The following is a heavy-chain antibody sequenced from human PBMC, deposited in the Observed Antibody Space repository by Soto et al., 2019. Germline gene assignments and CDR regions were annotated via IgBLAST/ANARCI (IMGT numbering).Heavy chain of an antibody. D-gene: IGHD2-21*01. V-gene: IGHV3-30*18. J-gene: IGHJ6*02. CDR1: GFTFSSYG. CDR2: ISYDGSNK. CDR3: AKVGDSLPSYYYYGMDV. Sequence: QVQLVESGGGVVQPGRSLRLSCAASGFTFSSYGMHWVRQAPGKGLEWGAVISYDGSNKYYADSVKGRFTISRDNSKNTLYLQMNSLRAEDTAVYYCAKVGDSLPSYYYYGMDVWGQGTTVTVSS.